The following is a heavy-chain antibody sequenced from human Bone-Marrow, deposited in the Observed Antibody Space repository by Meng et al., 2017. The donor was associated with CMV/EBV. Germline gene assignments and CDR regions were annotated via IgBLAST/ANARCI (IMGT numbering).Heavy chain of an antibody. J-gene: IGHJ3*02. Sequence: GGSLRLSCAASGFTFSSYAMHWVRQAPGKGLEWVAVISYDGSNKYYADSVKGRFTISRDNSKNTLYLQMNSLRAEDTAVYYCARDSGGSYPNDAFDIWGQGTMVTVSS. CDR1: GFTFSSYA. CDR2: ISYDGSNK. D-gene: IGHD1-26*01. V-gene: IGHV3-30*04. CDR3: ARDSGGSYPNDAFDI.